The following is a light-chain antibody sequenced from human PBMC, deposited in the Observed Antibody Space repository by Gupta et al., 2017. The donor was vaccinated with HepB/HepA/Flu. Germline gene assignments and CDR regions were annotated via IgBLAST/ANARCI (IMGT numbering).Light chain of an antibody. J-gene: IGKJ5*01. CDR1: QSVSSSY. Sequence: EIVLTQSPGTLSLSPGDRVTLSCRASQSVSSSYLAWYQQKPGQAPRLLIYGASNRATGIPDRFSGSGSGTDFTLTISRRGPEDFAVYYCQQGSSSPLTFGQGTRLEIK. V-gene: IGKV3-20*01. CDR2: GAS. CDR3: QQGSSSPLT.